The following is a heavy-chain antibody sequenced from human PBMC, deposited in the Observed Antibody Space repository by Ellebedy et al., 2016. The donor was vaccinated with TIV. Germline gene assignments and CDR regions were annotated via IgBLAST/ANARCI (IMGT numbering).Heavy chain of an antibody. V-gene: IGHV3-49*03. J-gene: IGHJ5*02. CDR3: TRDLGPVLRFLEWLPTPPP. CDR2: IRSKAYGGTT. CDR1: GFTFGDYA. D-gene: IGHD3-3*01. Sequence: PGGSLRLSCTASGFTFGDYAMSWFRQAPGKGLEWVGFIRSKAYGGTTEYAASVKGRFTISRDDSKSIAYLQMNSLKTEDTAVYYCTRDLGPVLRFLEWLPTPPPWGQGTLVTVSS.